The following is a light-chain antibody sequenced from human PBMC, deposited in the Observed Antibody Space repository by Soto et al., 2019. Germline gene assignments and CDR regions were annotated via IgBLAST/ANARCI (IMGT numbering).Light chain of an antibody. Sequence: EIVLTQSPGSLSLSPGERATLSCRASQSVSNNYLAWYQQKPGQAPRLLIYGASSRATAIPDRFSGSGSGTDFTLTISRLEPEDIAVYYCQRYGSSPGLFTFGPGTKVDIK. J-gene: IGKJ3*01. V-gene: IGKV3-20*01. CDR2: GAS. CDR1: QSVSNNY. CDR3: QRYGSSPGLFT.